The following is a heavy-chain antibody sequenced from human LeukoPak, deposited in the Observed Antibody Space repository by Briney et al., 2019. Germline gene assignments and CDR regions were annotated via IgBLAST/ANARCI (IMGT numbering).Heavy chain of an antibody. D-gene: IGHD2-2*02. Sequence: GESLKISCKGSGYSFTSYWIGWVRQMPGKGLEWMGIIYPGDSDTRYSPSFQGQVTISADKSISTAYLQWSSLKASDTAMYYCARVVVVPAAIYGGTNYFDYWGQGTLVTVSS. CDR3: ARVVVVPAAIYGGTNYFDY. J-gene: IGHJ4*02. CDR1: GYSFTSYW. CDR2: IYPGDSDT. V-gene: IGHV5-51*01.